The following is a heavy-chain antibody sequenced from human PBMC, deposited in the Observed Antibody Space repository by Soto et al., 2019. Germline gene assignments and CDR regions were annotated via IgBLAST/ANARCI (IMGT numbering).Heavy chain of an antibody. CDR3: AREESSYYDFWSGYYTTWFDP. V-gene: IGHV4-30-4*01. CDR1: GGSISSGDYC. CDR2: IYYSGST. D-gene: IGHD3-3*01. Sequence: PSETLSLTCTVSGGSISSGDYCWSWIRQPPGKGLEWIGYIYYSGSTYYNPSLKSRVTISVDTSKNQFSLKLSSVTAADTAVYYCAREESSYYDFWSGYYTTWFDPWGQGTLVTVSS. J-gene: IGHJ5*02.